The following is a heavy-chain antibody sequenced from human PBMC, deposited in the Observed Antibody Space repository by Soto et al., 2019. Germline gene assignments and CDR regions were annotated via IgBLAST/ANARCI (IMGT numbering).Heavy chain of an antibody. CDR2: IYYSGST. J-gene: IGHJ3*02. D-gene: IGHD2-21*02. CDR1: VGSISSGGYY. CDR3: ARFGGVVAAIDAFDI. V-gene: IGHV4-31*03. Sequence: TLSLTCTVSVGSISSGGYYWSWIRQHPGKGLEWIGYIYYSGSTYYNPSLKSRVTISVDTSKNQFSLKLSSVTAADTAVYYCARFGGVVAAIDAFDIWGQGTMVTVSS.